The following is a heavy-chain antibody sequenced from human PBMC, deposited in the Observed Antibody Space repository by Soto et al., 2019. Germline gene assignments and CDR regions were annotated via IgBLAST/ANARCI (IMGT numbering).Heavy chain of an antibody. CDR3: AKGRCGGNCNSGQWAFDI. V-gene: IGHV3-23*01. J-gene: IGHJ3*02. D-gene: IGHD2-21*02. CDR1: GFTFSSYT. Sequence: HPGGSLRLSCAASGFTFSSYTMNWVRQAPGKGPEWVSAIKGGGDGTSYADSVKGRFTISRDNSKNTLYLQMNSLRAEDTAVYYCAKGRCGGNCNSGQWAFDIWGQGTMVTVSS. CDR2: IKGGGDGT.